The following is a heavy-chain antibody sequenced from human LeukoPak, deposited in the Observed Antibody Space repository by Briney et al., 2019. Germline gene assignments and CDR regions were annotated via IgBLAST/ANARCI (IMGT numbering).Heavy chain of an antibody. D-gene: IGHD6-13*01. J-gene: IGHJ4*02. CDR1: GYTFTCYY. Sequence: ASVKVSCKASGYTFTCYYMHWVRQAPGQGLEWMGWINPNSGGTNYAQKFQARVTMTRDTSISTAYMELSSLRSDDTAVYYCARDRRYGSSQGGFDYWGQGTLVTVSS. V-gene: IGHV1-2*02. CDR3: ARDRRYGSSQGGFDY. CDR2: INPNSGGT.